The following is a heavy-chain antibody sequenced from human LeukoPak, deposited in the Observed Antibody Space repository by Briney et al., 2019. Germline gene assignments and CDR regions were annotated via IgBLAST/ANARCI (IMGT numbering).Heavy chain of an antibody. CDR3: ARARNSGCSVNFYY. CDR2: ISSSSSYI. Sequence: GGSLRLSCAASGFTFSSYSMNWVRQAPGKGLEWVSSISSSSSYIYYADSVKGRFTISRDNAKNSLYLQMNSLRAEDTAVYYCARARNSGCSVNFYYWGQGNLGHVSS. V-gene: IGHV3-21*01. CDR1: GFTFSSYS. J-gene: IGHJ4*02. D-gene: IGHD2-15*01.